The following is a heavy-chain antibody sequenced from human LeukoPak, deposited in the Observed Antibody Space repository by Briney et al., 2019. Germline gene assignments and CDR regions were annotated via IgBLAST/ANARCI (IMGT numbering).Heavy chain of an antibody. CDR1: GGSISSSSYY. V-gene: IGHV4-39*01. CDR3: VGRGASSSWYQVVDY. CDR2: IYYSGST. D-gene: IGHD6-13*01. Sequence: SETLSLTCAVSGGSISSSSYYWGWIRQPPGKGLEWIGSIYYSGSTYYNPSLKSRVTISVDTSKNQFSLKLSSVTAADTAVYYCVGRGASSSWYQVVDYWGQGTLVTVSS. J-gene: IGHJ4*02.